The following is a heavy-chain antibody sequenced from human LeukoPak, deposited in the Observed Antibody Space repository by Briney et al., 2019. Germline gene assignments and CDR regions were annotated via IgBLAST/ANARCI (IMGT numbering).Heavy chain of an antibody. D-gene: IGHD4-17*01. Sequence: SETLSLTCTVSGDSITNSYWNWVRQPPGRGLEWIGRISYGGSTNYNPSLKSRVIISRDTSKNQFSLELTSVTAADTAIYYCAKRIIEARENGDSNWLDPWGQGTLVTVSS. V-gene: IGHV4-59*08. J-gene: IGHJ5*01. CDR2: ISYGGST. CDR3: AKRIIEARENGDSNWLDP. CDR1: GDSITNSY.